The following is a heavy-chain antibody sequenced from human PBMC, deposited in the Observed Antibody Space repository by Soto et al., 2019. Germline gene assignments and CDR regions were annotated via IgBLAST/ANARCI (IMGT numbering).Heavy chain of an antibody. CDR2: ISSGGEYV. J-gene: IGHJ6*02. CDR3: ATDGAAGAVMGV. CDR1: GLTFSTYG. Sequence: EVQLVESGXGXXXXGGSLRLSCAASGLTFSTYGMNWVRQAPGKGLEWVSSISSGGEYVDYADSVKGRGTISRDNAKNSRYLQLDSLRVEDTAVDYCATDGAAGAVMGVWGQGTTVTVSS. V-gene: IGHV3-21*01. D-gene: IGHD6-13*01.